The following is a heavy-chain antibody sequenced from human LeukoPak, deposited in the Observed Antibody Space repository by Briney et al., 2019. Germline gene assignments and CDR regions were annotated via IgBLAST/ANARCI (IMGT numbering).Heavy chain of an antibody. V-gene: IGHV4-30-2*01. Sequence: SQTLSLTCAVSGGSISSGGYSWSWIRQPPGKGLEWIGEINHSGSTNYNPSLKSRVTISVDTSKNQFSLKLSSVTAADTAVYYCARGLPVPPNWGQGTLVTVSS. CDR3: ARGLPVPPN. CDR2: INHSGST. J-gene: IGHJ4*02. CDR1: GGSISSGGYS.